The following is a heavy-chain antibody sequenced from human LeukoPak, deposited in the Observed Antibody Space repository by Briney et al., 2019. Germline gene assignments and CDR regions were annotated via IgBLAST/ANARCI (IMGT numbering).Heavy chain of an antibody. Sequence: GGSLRLSCAASGFTFSNAWMSWVRQAPGKGLEWVGRIKSKTDGGTTDYAAPVKGRFTISRDDSKNTLHLQMNSLKTEDTAVYYCTASITMIVVVTGWGQGTLVTVSS. CDR1: GFTFSNAW. CDR2: IKSKTDGGTT. CDR3: TASITMIVVVTG. D-gene: IGHD3-22*01. J-gene: IGHJ4*02. V-gene: IGHV3-15*01.